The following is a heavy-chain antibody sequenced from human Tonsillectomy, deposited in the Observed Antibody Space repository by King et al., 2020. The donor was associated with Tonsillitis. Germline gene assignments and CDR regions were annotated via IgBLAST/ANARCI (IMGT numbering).Heavy chain of an antibody. CDR3: STYDFWSGHYVGYFDS. D-gene: IGHD3-3*01. CDR2: IQSKTDGGTV. CDR1: XFXFSNAX. J-gene: IGHJ4*02. V-gene: IGHV3-15*01. Sequence: VQLVESGGGLVKPGGSLRLXXAAXXFXFSNAXMSWVRQAPGKGLEWVGRIQSKTDGGTVXYAAPVKGRFTISRDDSSNMLYLEMNSLKTDDTAVYYCSTYDFWSGHYVGYFDSWGQXTLVTVSS.